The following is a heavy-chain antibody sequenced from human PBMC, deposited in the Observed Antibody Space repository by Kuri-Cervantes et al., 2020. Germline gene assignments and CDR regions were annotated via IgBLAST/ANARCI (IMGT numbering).Heavy chain of an antibody. CDR2: FDPEDGET. J-gene: IGHJ4*02. V-gene: IGHV1-24*01. Sequence: ASVKVSCKVSGYSVNDLSMHWVRQAPGKGLEWMGGFDPEDGETIYAPKFQGRVIMTEDTSTDTAYMELSSLRSEDTAVYYCAREPADTNYFDYWGQGTLVTVSS. CDR1: GYSVNDLS. CDR3: AREPADTNYFDY. D-gene: IGHD5/OR15-5a*01.